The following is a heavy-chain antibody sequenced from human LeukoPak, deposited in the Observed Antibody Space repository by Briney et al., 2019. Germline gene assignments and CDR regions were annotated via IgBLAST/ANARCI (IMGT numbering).Heavy chain of an antibody. J-gene: IGHJ3*02. CDR1: GFTFSDRY. CDR2: IRSKPNGYTT. V-gene: IGHV3-72*01. CDR3: ARVYGSGRGSLDI. Sequence: GGSLRLSCAASGFTFSDRYMDWVRQAPGKGLEWVGRIRSKPNGYTTEYAASVKGRFTISSDDSKNSLHLQMNSLKTEDAAVYYCARVYGSGRGSLDIWGQGTMVTVSS. D-gene: IGHD3-10*01.